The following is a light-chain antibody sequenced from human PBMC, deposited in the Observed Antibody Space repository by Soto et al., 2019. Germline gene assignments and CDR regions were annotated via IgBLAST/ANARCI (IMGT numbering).Light chain of an antibody. CDR2: DAS. J-gene: IGKJ5*01. CDR1: QDISSA. V-gene: IGKV1D-13*01. Sequence: GDRVTITCRASQDISSALAWYQQKPGKAPKLLMNDASSLESGVPSRFSGSGSGADFTLTISSLQPEDFATYYCQHFNNYPTFGQGNDWRL. CDR3: QHFNNYPT.